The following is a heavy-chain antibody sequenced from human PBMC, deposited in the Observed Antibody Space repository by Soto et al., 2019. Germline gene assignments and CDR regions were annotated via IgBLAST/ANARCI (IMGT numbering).Heavy chain of an antibody. CDR2: ISYDGSNK. D-gene: IGHD6-19*01. V-gene: IGHV3-30-3*01. J-gene: IGHJ4*02. CDR3: ARSRYSYGPYSSGWYDY. CDR1: GFTFSSYA. Sequence: GGSLRLSCAASGFTFSSYAMHWVRQAPGKGLEWVAVISYDGSNKYYADSVKGRFTISRDNSKNTLYLQMNSLRAEDTAVYYCARSRYSYGPYSSGWYDYWGQGTLVTVSS.